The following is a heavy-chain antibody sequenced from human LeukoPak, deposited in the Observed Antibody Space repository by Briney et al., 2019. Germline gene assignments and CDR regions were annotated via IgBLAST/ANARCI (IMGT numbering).Heavy chain of an antibody. D-gene: IGHD3-22*01. CDR2: IYATGST. CDR1: GDSMNNCY. Sequence: SETLSLTCTVSGDSMNNCYGNWIRQPAGKRLEWIGSIYATGSTDYNPSLKSRVTMAIDTSKNHFSLNLTSVTAADTAVYFCARDRALDSDSTGYYYNRGLDYWSQGTLVTVSS. J-gene: IGHJ4*02. CDR3: ARDRALDSDSTGYYYNRGLDY. V-gene: IGHV4-4*07.